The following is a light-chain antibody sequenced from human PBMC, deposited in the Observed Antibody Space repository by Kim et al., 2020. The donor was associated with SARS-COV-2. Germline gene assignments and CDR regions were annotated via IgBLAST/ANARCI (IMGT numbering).Light chain of an antibody. CDR1: QSVSSS. V-gene: IGKV3-20*01. CDR2: AAS. CDR3: QQYGSSPKT. J-gene: IGKJ1*01. Sequence: LYPGERAPLSCRDRQSVSSSFAWDQQKPGQPPRLLIYAASSRATGIPDRFSGSGSGTDFTLTISRLEPEDFAVYYCQQYGSSPKTFGQGTKVDIK.